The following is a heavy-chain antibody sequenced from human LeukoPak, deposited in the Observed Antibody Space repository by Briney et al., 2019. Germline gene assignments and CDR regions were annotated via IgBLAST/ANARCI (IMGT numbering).Heavy chain of an antibody. CDR3: ARPTYCSSTSCYDFFDY. J-gene: IGHJ4*02. V-gene: IGHV3-30*04. D-gene: IGHD2-2*01. CDR2: ISYDGSNK. Sequence: GGSLRLSCAASGFTFSSYAMHWVRQAPGKGLEWVAVISYDGSNKYYADSVKGRFTISRDNSKNTLYLQMNSLRAEDTAVYYCARPTYCSSTSCYDFFDYWGQGTLVTVSS. CDR1: GFTFSSYA.